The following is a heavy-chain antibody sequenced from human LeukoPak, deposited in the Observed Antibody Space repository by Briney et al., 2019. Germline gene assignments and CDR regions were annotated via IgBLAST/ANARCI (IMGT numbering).Heavy chain of an antibody. CDR2: ISSSSSYI. J-gene: IGHJ3*02. CDR1: GFTFSSYS. V-gene: IGHV3-21*01. CDR3: ARYCSSTSCYAFDI. D-gene: IGHD2-2*01. Sequence: GGSLRLSCAASGFTFSSYSMNWVRQAPGKGLEWVSSISSSSSYIYYADSVKGRLTISRDNAKNSLYLQMNSLRAEDTAVYYCARYCSSTSCYAFDIWGQGTMVTVSS.